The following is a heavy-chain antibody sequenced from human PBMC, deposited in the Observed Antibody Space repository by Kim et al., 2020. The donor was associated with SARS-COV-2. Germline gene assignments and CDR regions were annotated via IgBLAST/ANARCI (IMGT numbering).Heavy chain of an antibody. J-gene: IGHJ6*03. CDR1: GGSFSGYY. CDR3: AGDTRQWLVRGPYYYYMDV. Sequence: SETLSLTCAVYGGSFSGYYWSWIRQPPGKGLEWIGEINHSGSTNYNPSLKSRVTISVNTSKNQFSLKLSSVTAADTAVYYCAGDTRQWLVRGPYYYYMDVWGKGTTVTVSS. V-gene: IGHV4-34*01. CDR2: INHSGST. D-gene: IGHD6-19*01.